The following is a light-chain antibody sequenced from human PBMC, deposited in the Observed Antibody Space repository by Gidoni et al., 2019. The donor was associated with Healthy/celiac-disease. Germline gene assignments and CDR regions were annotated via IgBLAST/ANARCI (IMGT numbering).Light chain of an antibody. CDR2: AAS. CDR1: QNISSY. J-gene: IGKJ4*01. V-gene: IGKV1-39*01. Sequence: DIQMTQTPSALFASVEDRDTIPCRASQNISSYLNWYQQKPGKAPKLLIYAASSLQSGVPSRFSGSGSGTDFTLTISSLQPEDFATYYCQQCYSTPLTFGGGTKVEIK. CDR3: QQCYSTPLT.